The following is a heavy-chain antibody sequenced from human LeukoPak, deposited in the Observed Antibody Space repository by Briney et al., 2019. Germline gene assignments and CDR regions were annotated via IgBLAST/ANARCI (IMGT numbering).Heavy chain of an antibody. D-gene: IGHD6-19*01. CDR1: GYTFTSYG. CDR2: ISAYNGNT. CDR3: ASFEVSSGWADYYYYGTDV. J-gene: IGHJ6*02. V-gene: IGHV1-18*01. Sequence: ASVKVSCKASGYTFTSYGISWVRQAPGQGLEWMGWISAYNGNTNYAQKLQGRVTMTTDTSTSTAYMELRSLRSDDTAVYYCASFEVSSGWADYYYYGTDVWGQGTTVTVSS.